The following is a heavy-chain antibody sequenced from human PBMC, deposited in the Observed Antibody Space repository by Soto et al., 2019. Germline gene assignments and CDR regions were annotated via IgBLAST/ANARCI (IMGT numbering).Heavy chain of an antibody. V-gene: IGHV1-46*01. CDR2: INPSGGST. D-gene: IGHD5-12*01. CDR3: ARGGRNIACCPHDY. Sequence: ASVKVSCKASGYSFPDYYMHWLRQAPGQGLEWMGIINPSGGSTSYAQKFQGRVTMTRDTSTSTVYMELSSLRSEDTAVYYCARGGRNIACCPHDYWGQGTLVTVSS. J-gene: IGHJ4*02. CDR1: GYSFPDYY.